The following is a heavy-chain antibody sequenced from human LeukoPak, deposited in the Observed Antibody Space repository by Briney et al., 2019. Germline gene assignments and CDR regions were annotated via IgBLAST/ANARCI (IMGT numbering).Heavy chain of an antibody. Sequence: GGSLRLSCAASGFTFSSYAMSWVRQAPGKGLEWVSAISGSGGSTYYADSVKGRFTISRDNSKNTLYLQMNSLRAEDTAVHYCAKDGTYCSGGSCYSFENYYYGMDVWGQGTTVTVSS. CDR2: ISGSGGST. J-gene: IGHJ6*02. V-gene: IGHV3-23*01. CDR3: AKDGTYCSGGSCYSFENYYYGMDV. CDR1: GFTFSSYA. D-gene: IGHD2-15*01.